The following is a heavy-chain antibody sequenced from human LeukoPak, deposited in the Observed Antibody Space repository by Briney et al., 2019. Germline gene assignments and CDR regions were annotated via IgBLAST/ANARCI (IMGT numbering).Heavy chain of an antibody. J-gene: IGHJ5*02. V-gene: IGHV3-30*18. Sequence: PGGSLRPSCAASGFTFSSYGMHWVRQAPGKGLEWVAVISYDGSNKYYADSVKGRFTISRDNSKNTLYLQMNSLRAEDTAVYYCAKDLRPSPSPVLYDWFDPWGQGTLVTVSS. CDR3: AKDLRPSPSPVLYDWFDP. CDR2: ISYDGSNK. CDR1: GFTFSSYG. D-gene: IGHD2/OR15-2a*01.